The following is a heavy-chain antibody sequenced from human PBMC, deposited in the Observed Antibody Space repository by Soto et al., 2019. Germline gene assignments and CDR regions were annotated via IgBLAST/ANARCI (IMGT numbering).Heavy chain of an antibody. D-gene: IGHD1-1*01. J-gene: IGHJ6*02. V-gene: IGHV1-8*01. CDR1: GYTFTTYD. Sequence: QVQLVQSGAEVTKPGASVKVSCRASGYTFTTYDINWVRQATGQGLEWMGWMSPNSGATGYAQKFQGRVTMTRDTSISPAYMALSNLRSEDTALYYCACCVHARVDVWGQGPTLPVSS. CDR3: ACCVHARVDV. CDR2: MSPNSGAT.